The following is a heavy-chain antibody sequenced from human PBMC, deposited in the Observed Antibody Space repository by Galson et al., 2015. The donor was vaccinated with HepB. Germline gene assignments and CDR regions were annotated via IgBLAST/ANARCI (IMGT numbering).Heavy chain of an antibody. D-gene: IGHD6-13*01. J-gene: IGHJ5*01. Sequence: SLTCTVSGGSISSYYWSWIRQPPGKGLEWIGYIHYTGRTNYNPSLKSRVIISVDTSKNQFSLKLSSVTAADTAVYYCARDRDGYSSSWYDYSGHGTLVTVSS. V-gene: IGHV4-59*01. CDR1: GGSISSYY. CDR3: ARDRDGYSSSWYDY. CDR2: IHYTGRT.